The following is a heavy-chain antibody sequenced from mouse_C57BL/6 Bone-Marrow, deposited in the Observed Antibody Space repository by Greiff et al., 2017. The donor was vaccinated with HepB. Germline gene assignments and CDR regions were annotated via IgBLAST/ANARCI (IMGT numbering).Heavy chain of an antibody. CDR3: ARGYDYDLYYFDY. CDR2: ISNGGGST. Sequence: EVKLMESGGGLVQPGGSLKLSCAASGFTFSDYYMYWVRQTPEKRLEWVAYISNGGGSTYYPDTVKGRFTISRDNAKNTLYLQMSRLKSEDTAMYYCARGYDYDLYYFDYWGQGTTLTVSS. J-gene: IGHJ2*01. CDR1: GFTFSDYY. D-gene: IGHD2-4*01. V-gene: IGHV5-12*01.